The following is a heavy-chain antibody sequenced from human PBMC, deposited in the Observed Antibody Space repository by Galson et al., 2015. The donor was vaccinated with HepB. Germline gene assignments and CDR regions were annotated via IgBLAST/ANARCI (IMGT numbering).Heavy chain of an antibody. CDR2: ISYDGSNK. CDR3: AKEFVPAAPSWEHDAFDI. Sequence: SLRLSCAASGFTFSSYGMHWVRQAPGKGLEWVAVISYDGSNKYYADSVKGRFTISRDNSKNTLYLQMNSLRAEDTAVYYCAKEFVPAAPSWEHDAFDIWGQGTMVTVSS. CDR1: GFTFSSYG. V-gene: IGHV3-30*18. J-gene: IGHJ3*02. D-gene: IGHD2-2*01.